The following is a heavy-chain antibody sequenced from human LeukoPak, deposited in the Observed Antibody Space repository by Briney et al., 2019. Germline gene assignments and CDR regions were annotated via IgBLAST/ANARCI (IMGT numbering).Heavy chain of an antibody. J-gene: IGHJ4*02. CDR3: ARDSNPYYDILTGYFRTPRGIDY. V-gene: IGHV3-48*03. CDR2: ISSSGSTI. CDR1: GFTFSSYE. Sequence: GGSLRLSCAASGFTFSSYEMNWVRQAPGKGLEWVSYISSSGSTIYYADSVKGRFTISRDNAKNSLYLQMNSLRAEDTAVYYCARDSNPYYDILTGYFRTPRGIDYWGQGTLVTVSS. D-gene: IGHD3-9*01.